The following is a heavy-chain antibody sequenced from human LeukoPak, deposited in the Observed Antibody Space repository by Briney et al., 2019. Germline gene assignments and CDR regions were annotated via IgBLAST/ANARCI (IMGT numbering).Heavy chain of an antibody. CDR3: ARVIRTTGYYSNPKSGSFDF. Sequence: SETLSLTCAVSGGSISSSHHYWGWIRQPPGKGLEWIGSIYSSGSTYYNPSLRTRVTISVDTSKNQFSLKLSSVTAADTAVYYCARVIRTTGYYSNPKSGSFDFWGQGTLVTVSS. CDR2: IYSSGST. J-gene: IGHJ4*02. CDR1: GGSISSSHHY. D-gene: IGHD3-9*01. V-gene: IGHV4-39*01.